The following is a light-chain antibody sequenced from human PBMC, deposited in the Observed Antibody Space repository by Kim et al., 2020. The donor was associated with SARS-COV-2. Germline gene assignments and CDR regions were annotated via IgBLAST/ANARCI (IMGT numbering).Light chain of an antibody. CDR2: KAS. V-gene: IGKV1-5*03. Sequence: DIQMTQSPSTLSASVGDRVTITCRASQSISTWLAWYQQKPGKVPRLLIYKASSLESGVPSRFSGSGSGTEFTLSNLQPDDFATYYCQQCSDFRYSFGQGTKVDIK. J-gene: IGKJ2*03. CDR3: QQCSDFRYS. CDR1: QSISTW.